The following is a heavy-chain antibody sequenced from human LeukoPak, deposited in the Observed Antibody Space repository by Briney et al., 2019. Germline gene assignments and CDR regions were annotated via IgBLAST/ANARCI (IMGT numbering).Heavy chain of an antibody. Sequence: GASVTVSCKASGYTFTGYYMHWVRQAPGQGLEWMGWINPNSGGTNYAQKFQGRVSMTRDTSINTVFMELSRLTFDDTAVYYCSREDFWGQGTLVTVSS. CDR2: INPNSGGT. CDR3: SREDF. V-gene: IGHV1-2*02. CDR1: GYTFTGYY. J-gene: IGHJ4*02.